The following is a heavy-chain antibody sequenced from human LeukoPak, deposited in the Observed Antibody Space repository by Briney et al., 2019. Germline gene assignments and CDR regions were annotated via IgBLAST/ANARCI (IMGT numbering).Heavy chain of an antibody. D-gene: IGHD1-1*01. CDR3: ARYWNYYYYYGMDV. CDR1: GGSISGYY. V-gene: IGHV4-59*01. Sequence: SETLSLTCTVSGGSISGYYWSWIRQPPGKGLDWIGYVHYSGSTKYNPSLKSRITISADTSKNQFSLKVTSVTAADTAVYYCARYWNYYYYYGMDVWGQGTTVTVSS. J-gene: IGHJ6*02. CDR2: VHYSGST.